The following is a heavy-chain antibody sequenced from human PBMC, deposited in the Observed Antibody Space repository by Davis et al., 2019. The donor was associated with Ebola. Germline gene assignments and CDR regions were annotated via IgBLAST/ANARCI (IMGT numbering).Heavy chain of an antibody. D-gene: IGHD2-2*01. CDR1: GFTLSDYY. CDR3: ARDTSHQLPHWLYYFYGMDV. CDR2: IRSSDTTI. J-gene: IGHJ6*02. Sequence: GESLKISCAASGFTLSDYYMSWLRQAPGKGLEWVSSIRSSDTTIYYSDPVKGRFSISRDNTKNTLYLQMNSLRGEDTAIYYCARDTSHQLPHWLYYFYGMDVWGQGTTVTVSS. V-gene: IGHV3-11*04.